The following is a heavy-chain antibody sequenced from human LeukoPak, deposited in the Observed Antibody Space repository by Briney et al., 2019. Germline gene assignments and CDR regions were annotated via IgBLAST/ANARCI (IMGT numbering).Heavy chain of an antibody. Sequence: SVKVSCKASGGTFSSYAISWVRQAPGQGLEWMGGIIPIFGTANYAQKFQGRVTITTDESTSTAYMELSSLRSEDTAVHYCARASGSYYYFDYWGQGTLVTVSS. D-gene: IGHD1-26*01. CDR2: IIPIFGTA. V-gene: IGHV1-69*05. J-gene: IGHJ4*02. CDR3: ARASGSYYYFDY. CDR1: GGTFSSYA.